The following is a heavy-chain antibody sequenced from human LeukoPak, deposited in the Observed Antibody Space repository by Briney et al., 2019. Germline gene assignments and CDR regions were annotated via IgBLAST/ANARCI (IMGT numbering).Heavy chain of an antibody. D-gene: IGHD3-10*01. J-gene: IGHJ6*03. Sequence: GGSLRLSCAASGFTFSGYGMSWVRQAPGKGLEWVSSLSGSGEDTYYADSVKGRFTISRDNSKNMLYLQMNSLRAEDTAVYYCAKGGAVSSKSITMIRGTRRYYYYMDVWGKGTTVTISS. V-gene: IGHV3-23*01. CDR2: LSGSGEDT. CDR3: AKGGAVSSKSITMIRGTRRYYYYMDV. CDR1: GFTFSGYG.